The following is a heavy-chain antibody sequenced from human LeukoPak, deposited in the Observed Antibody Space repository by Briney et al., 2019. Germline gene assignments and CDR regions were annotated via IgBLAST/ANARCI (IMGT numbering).Heavy chain of an antibody. D-gene: IGHD4-11*01. CDR2: INTGNGNT. CDR1: GYTLTSYA. J-gene: IGHJ4*02. CDR3: ARGGSRMTTFYIIDY. V-gene: IGHV1-3*04. Sequence: VASVKVSCKASGYTLTSYAIHWVRQAPGQRPEWMGWINTGNGNTKYSQKFQGRVTITRDTSANTAYMELSSLRFEDTAVYYCARGGSRMTTFYIIDYWGQGTLVTVSS.